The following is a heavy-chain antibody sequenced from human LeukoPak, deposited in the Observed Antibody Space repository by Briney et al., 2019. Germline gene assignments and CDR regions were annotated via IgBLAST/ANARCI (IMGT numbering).Heavy chain of an antibody. D-gene: IGHD3-16*02. V-gene: IGHV4-30-2*01. CDR2: IYHSGST. CDR1: GGSISSGDYY. J-gene: IGHJ4*02. CDR3: ARGDDYVWGSYRRGFDY. Sequence: PSQTLSLTCTVSGGSISSGDYYWSWIRQPPGKGLEWIGYIYHSGSTYYNPSLKSRVTISVDRSKNQFSLKLSSVTAADTAVYYCARGDDYVWGSYRRGFDYWGQGTLVTVSS.